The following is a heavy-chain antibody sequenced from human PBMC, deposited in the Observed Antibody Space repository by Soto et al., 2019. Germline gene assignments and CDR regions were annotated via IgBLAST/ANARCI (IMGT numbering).Heavy chain of an antibody. V-gene: IGHV3-7*01. Sequence: EVQLVESGGGLVQPGGSLRLSCAASGFTFSSYWMSWVRQAPGKGLEWVANIKQDGSEKYYVDSVKGRFTISRDNAKNSLYLQMNSLRAEDTAVYYCARGGPYSSSYQIDYWGQGTLVTVSS. D-gene: IGHD6-6*01. CDR3: ARGGPYSSSYQIDY. CDR1: GFTFSSYW. J-gene: IGHJ4*02. CDR2: IKQDGSEK.